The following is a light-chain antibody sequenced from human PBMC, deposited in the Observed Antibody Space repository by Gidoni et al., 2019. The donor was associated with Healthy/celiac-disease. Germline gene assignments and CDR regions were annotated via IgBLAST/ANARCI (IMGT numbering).Light chain of an antibody. J-gene: IGKJ3*01. Sequence: EIVLTQSPATLSLPPGERATLSCRASQRVSSYLAWSQQKPGQAPRLLLYDASNRATGIPARFSGGGSGTDFTLTISSLEPEDFAVYYCQQRATFGPXTKVDIK. CDR3: QQRAT. CDR2: DAS. V-gene: IGKV3-11*01. CDR1: QRVSSY.